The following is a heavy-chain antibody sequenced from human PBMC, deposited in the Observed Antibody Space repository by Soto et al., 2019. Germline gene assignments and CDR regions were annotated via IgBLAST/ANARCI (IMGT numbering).Heavy chain of an antibody. V-gene: IGHV1-69*01. CDR1: GGTFGSYA. CDR2: IIPIPGTA. CDR3: ARSQGSSTSLEIYYYYYYGMDA. J-gene: IGHJ6*02. Sequence: QVQLVQSGAEVKKPGSSVKVSCKASGGTFGSYAISWVRQAPGQGLEWMGGIIPIPGTANYAQKFQGRVTIAADESTSTAYMELSNLRSEDTAVYYCARSQGSSTSLEIYYYYYYGMDAWGQGTTVTVSS. D-gene: IGHD2-2*01.